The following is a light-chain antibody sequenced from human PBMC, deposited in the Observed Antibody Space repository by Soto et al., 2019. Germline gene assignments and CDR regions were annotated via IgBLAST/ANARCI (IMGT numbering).Light chain of an antibody. J-gene: IGKJ1*01. V-gene: IGKV1-39*01. Sequence: DLQMTQSPSSLSASVGDRVTITCRASQSISNYLNWFQQKPGNPPKLLIYAASTLQGGDPSRFSGTGSGTDFTLTISNLQPEDFATYYYQQTYSSPETFGQGTKVEI. CDR3: QQTYSSPET. CDR2: AAS. CDR1: QSISNY.